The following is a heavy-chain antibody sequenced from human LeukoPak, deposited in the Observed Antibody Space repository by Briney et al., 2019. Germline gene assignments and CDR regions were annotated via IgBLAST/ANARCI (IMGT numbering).Heavy chain of an antibody. V-gene: IGHV1-18*01. Sequence: ASVKVSCKASGGTFSSYAISWVRQAPGQGLEWMGWISAYNGNTNYAQKLQGRVTMTTDTSTSTAYMELRSLRSDDTAVYYCARVARYFDWLPPEIDYWGQGTLVTVSS. CDR1: GGTFSSYA. J-gene: IGHJ4*02. CDR3: ARVARYFDWLPPEIDY. CDR2: ISAYNGNT. D-gene: IGHD3-9*01.